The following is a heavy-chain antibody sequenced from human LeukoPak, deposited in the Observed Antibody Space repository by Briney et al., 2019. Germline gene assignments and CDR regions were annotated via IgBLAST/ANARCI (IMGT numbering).Heavy chain of an antibody. CDR1: GFTFDDYG. CDR3: ARESMGLTMVSSYYFDY. Sequence: GGSLRLSCAASGFTFDDYGMSWVRQAPGKGLEWVSGINWNGGSTGYADSVKGRFTISRDNAKNSLYLQMNSLRAEDTALYYCARESMGLTMVSSYYFDYWGQGTLVTVSS. CDR2: INWNGGST. V-gene: IGHV3-20*04. J-gene: IGHJ4*02. D-gene: IGHD3-10*01.